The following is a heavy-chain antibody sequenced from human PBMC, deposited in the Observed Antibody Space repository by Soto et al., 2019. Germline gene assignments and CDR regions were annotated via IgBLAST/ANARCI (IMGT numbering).Heavy chain of an antibody. V-gene: IGHV3-30*18. Sequence: GGSLRLSCAASGFTFSSYGMHWVRQAPGKGLEWVAVISYDGSNKYYADSVKGRFTISRDNSKNTLYLQMNSLRAEDTAVYYCAKDRTEGDYNFDYWGQGTLVTVS. J-gene: IGHJ4*02. CDR2: ISYDGSNK. D-gene: IGHD4-17*01. CDR3: AKDRTEGDYNFDY. CDR1: GFTFSSYG.